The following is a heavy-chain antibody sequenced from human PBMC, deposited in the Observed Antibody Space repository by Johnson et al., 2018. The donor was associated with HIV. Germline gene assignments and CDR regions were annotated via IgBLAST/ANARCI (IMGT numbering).Heavy chain of an antibody. CDR1: GFTFSNAW. Sequence: EVQLVESGGGLVKPGGSLRLSCAASGFTFSNAWMSWVRQAPGKGLEWVGRIKSKTYAGTTEYAASVKGRFTISRDDSKSIAYLQMNSLKTEDTAVYYCTREVTMIVVVEGVDAFDIWGQGTMVTVSS. CDR3: TREVTMIVVVEGVDAFDI. D-gene: IGHD3-22*01. J-gene: IGHJ3*02. CDR2: IKSKTYAGTT. V-gene: IGHV3-15*01.